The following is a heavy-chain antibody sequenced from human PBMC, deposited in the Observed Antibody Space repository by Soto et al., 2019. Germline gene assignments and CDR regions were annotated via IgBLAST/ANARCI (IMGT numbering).Heavy chain of an antibody. J-gene: IGHJ6*02. CDR2: ISSSGSTI. CDR3: ARAARSHDGWWDYGMDV. Sequence: VGSLRLSCAASGFTFSSYEMNWVRQAPGKGLEWVSYISSSGSTIYYADSVKGRFTISRDNAKNSLYLQMNSLRAEDTAVYYCARAARSHDGWWDYGMDVWGQGTTVTVTS. CDR1: GFTFSSYE. D-gene: IGHD2-15*01. V-gene: IGHV3-48*03.